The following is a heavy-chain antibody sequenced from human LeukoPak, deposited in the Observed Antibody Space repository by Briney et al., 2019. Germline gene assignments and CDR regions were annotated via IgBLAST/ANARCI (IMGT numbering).Heavy chain of an antibody. V-gene: IGHV3-9*01. D-gene: IGHD4-17*01. CDR3: AKGITLSFDYGPDY. CDR2: ISWNSGSI. J-gene: IGHJ4*02. CDR1: GFTFDDYA. Sequence: GRSLRLSCAASGFTFDDYAMHWVRQAPGKGLEWVSGISWNSGSIGYADSVKGRFTISRDNAKNSLYLQMNSLRAEDTALYYCAKGITLSFDYGPDYWGQGTLVTVSS.